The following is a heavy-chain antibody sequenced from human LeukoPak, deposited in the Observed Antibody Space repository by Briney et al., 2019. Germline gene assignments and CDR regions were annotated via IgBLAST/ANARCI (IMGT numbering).Heavy chain of an antibody. CDR3: ARDSFDWLLSGDNYFDY. D-gene: IGHD3-9*01. CDR1: GFTFSSYW. Sequence: PGGSLRLCCAASGFTFSSYWMHWVRQAPGKGLVWVSRINSDGSSTSYADSVKGRFTISRDNAKNTLYLQMNSLRAEDTAVYYCARDSFDWLLSGDNYFDYWGQGTLVTVSS. CDR2: INSDGSST. J-gene: IGHJ4*02. V-gene: IGHV3-74*01.